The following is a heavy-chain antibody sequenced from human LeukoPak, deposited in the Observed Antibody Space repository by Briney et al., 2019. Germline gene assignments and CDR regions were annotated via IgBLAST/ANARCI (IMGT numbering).Heavy chain of an antibody. D-gene: IGHD3-10*02. CDR1: GFTISSNY. Sequence: GGSLRLSCAASGFTISSNYMNWVRQAPGKGLEWVSYISSSGSTIYYADSVKGRFTISRDNAKNSLYLQMNSLRAEDTAVYYCAELGITMIGGVWGKGTTVTISS. CDR2: ISSSGSTI. J-gene: IGHJ6*04. V-gene: IGHV3-48*03. CDR3: AELGITMIGGV.